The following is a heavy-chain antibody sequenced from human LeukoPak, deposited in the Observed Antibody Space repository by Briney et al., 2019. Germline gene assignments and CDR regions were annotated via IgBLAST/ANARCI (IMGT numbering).Heavy chain of an antibody. V-gene: IGHV1-8*01. CDR1: GYTFTSYD. CDR2: MNPNSGNT. Sequence: ASVKVSCKASGYTFTSYDINWVRQAPGQGLEWMGWMNPNSGNTGYAQKFQGRVTMTRNTSISTAYMELSSLRSEDTAVYYCARGPPGRLLWFGESTKDAFDIWGQGTMVTVSS. CDR3: ARGPPGRLLWFGESTKDAFDI. D-gene: IGHD3-10*01. J-gene: IGHJ3*02.